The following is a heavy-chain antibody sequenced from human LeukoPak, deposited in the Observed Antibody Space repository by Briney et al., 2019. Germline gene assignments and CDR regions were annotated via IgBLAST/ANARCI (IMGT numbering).Heavy chain of an antibody. CDR2: IYYSGST. V-gene: IGHV4-59*01. D-gene: IGHD3-22*01. J-gene: IGHJ5*02. Sequence: PSETLSLTCTVSGGSISSYYWSWIRQPPGKGLEWIGYIYYSGSTNYNPSLKSRVTISVDTSKNQFSLKLSSVTAADTAVYYCARVPSSGYYYYWFDPWGQGTLVTVSS. CDR1: GGSISSYY. CDR3: ARVPSSGYYYYWFDP.